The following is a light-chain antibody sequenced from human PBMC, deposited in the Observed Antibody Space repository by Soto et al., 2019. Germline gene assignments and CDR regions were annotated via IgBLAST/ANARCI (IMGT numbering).Light chain of an antibody. J-gene: IGKJ4*01. V-gene: IGKV3-11*01. CDR1: QSVSSY. CDR3: QQRSNWLT. CDR2: DAS. Sequence: PGERATLSCRASQSVSSYLAWYQQKPGQAPRILIYDASNRATGIPARFSGSGSGTDFTLTISSLEPEDFAVYYCQQRSNWLTFGGGTKVDI.